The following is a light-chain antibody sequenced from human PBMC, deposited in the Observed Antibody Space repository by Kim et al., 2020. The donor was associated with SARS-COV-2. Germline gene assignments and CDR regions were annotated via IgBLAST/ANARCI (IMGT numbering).Light chain of an antibody. J-gene: IGKJ2*01. V-gene: IGKV1-39*01. CDR1: QSISNY. CDR2: AAS. CDR3: QQNYNTFPT. Sequence: ASVGDRVTITCRASQSISNYLNWFQQKPGKAPSLLIYAASTLHSGVPSRFSGSGSGTDFTLTISSLQPEDFATYYCQQNYNTFPTFGQGTKVDIK.